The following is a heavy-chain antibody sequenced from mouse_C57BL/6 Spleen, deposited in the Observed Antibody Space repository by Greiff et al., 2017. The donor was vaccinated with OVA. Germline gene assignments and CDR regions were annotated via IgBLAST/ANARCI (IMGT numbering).Heavy chain of an antibody. J-gene: IGHJ2*01. D-gene: IGHD4-1*01. CDR3: ARSYWDGFDY. CDR2: IYPGDGDT. Sequence: QVQLQQSGPELVKPGASVKISCKASGYAFSSYWMNWVKQRPGKGLEWIGRIYPGDGDTNYNGKFKGKATLTADKSSSTAYMPLSSLTSEGAAVYFCARSYWDGFDYWGQGTTLTVSS. V-gene: IGHV1-82*01. CDR1: GYAFSSYW.